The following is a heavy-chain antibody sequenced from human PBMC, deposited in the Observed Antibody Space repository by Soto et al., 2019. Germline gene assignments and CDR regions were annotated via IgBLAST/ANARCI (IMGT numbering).Heavy chain of an antibody. V-gene: IGHV3-21*01. J-gene: IGHJ4*02. CDR3: ARDHHSSGWQYSDY. CDR2: ISSSSSYI. Sequence: EVQLVESGGGLVKPGGSLRLSCAASGFTFSSYSMNWVRQAPGKGLEWVSSISSSSSYIYYADSVKGRFTISRDNAKNSLYLQMNSLRAEDTAVYYCARDHHSSGWQYSDYWGQGTLVTVSS. CDR1: GFTFSSYS. D-gene: IGHD6-19*01.